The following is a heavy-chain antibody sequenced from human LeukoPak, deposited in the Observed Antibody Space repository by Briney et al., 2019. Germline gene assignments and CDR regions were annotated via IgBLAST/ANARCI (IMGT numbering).Heavy chain of an antibody. V-gene: IGHV3-49*04. Sequence: GGSLRLFCTVSGFTFGDYAMSWVRQAPGKGLEWVGFIRSKANGGPTDYAASVKRRFTISRDDSKTSLYLQMNSLKSEDTAVYYCASSRRFGECVFDYWGQGTLVTVSS. CDR1: GFTFGDYA. J-gene: IGHJ4*02. D-gene: IGHD3-10*01. CDR2: IRSKANGGPT. CDR3: ASSRRFGECVFDY.